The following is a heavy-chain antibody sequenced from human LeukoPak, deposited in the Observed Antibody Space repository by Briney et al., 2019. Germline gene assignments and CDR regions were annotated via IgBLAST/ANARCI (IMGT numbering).Heavy chain of an antibody. J-gene: IGHJ6*03. CDR1: GYTFTGYY. CDR2: INPNSGGT. D-gene: IGHD6-19*01. CDR3: ARDRGAVAGIRSYYYYMDV. Sequence: ASVKVSCKASGYTFTGYYMHWVRQAPGQGLEWMGWINPNSGGTNYAQKFQGRVTMTRDTSISTAYMELSRLRSDDTAVYYCARDRGAVAGIRSYYYYMDVWGKGTTVTVS. V-gene: IGHV1-2*02.